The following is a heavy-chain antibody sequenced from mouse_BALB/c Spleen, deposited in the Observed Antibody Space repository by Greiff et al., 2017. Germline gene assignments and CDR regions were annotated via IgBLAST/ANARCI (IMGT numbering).Heavy chain of an antibody. CDR3: ARRQLGQYYAMDY. Sequence: EVQVVESGGGLVQPGGSRKLSCAASGFTFSSFGMHWVRQAPEKGLEWVAYISSGSSTIYYADTVKGRFTISRDNPKNTLFLQMTSLRSEDTAMYYCARRQLGQYYAMDYWGQGTSVTVSS. D-gene: IGHD4-1*02. CDR1: GFTFSSFG. CDR2: ISSGSSTI. J-gene: IGHJ4*01. V-gene: IGHV5-17*02.